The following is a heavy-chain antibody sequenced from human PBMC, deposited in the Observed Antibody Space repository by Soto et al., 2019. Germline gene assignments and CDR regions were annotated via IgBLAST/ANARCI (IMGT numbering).Heavy chain of an antibody. V-gene: IGHV4-31*03. CDR2: IYYSGST. Sequence: SETLSLTCTVSGGSISSGGYHWSWIRQHPGKGLEWIGYIYYSGSTYYNPSLKSRVTISVDTSKNQFSLKLSSVTAADTAVYYCARVFGFGGMDVWGQGTTVTVSS. CDR1: GGSISSGGYH. J-gene: IGHJ6*02. CDR3: ARVFGFGGMDV. D-gene: IGHD3-10*01.